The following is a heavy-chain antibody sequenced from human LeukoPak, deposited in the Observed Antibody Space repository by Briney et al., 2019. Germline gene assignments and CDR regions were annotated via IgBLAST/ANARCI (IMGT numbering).Heavy chain of an antibody. V-gene: IGHV4-31*03. J-gene: IGHJ3*02. CDR1: GGSISSGGYY. CDR3: ASGGYDAFDI. Sequence: SETLSLTCTVSGGSISSGGYYWSWIRQHPGKGLEWIGYIYYSGSTYYNPSLKSRVTISVDTSKNQFSLKLSSVTAADMAVYYCASGGYDAFDIWGQGTMVTVSS. CDR2: IYYSGST. D-gene: IGHD3-10*01.